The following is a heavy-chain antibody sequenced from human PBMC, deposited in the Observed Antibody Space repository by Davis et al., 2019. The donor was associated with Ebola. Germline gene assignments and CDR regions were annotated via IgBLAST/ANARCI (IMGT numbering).Heavy chain of an antibody. CDR3: ARDGGSSWYYFDY. Sequence: PGGSLRLSCAASGFSLSNYAMHWVRRAPGKGLEYVAFISINGGTTYYANSVQGRFTISRDNSKNTLHLEMGSLRAEDMAVYYCARDGGSSWYYFDYRGQGTLVTVSS. CDR1: GFSLSNYA. J-gene: IGHJ4*02. CDR2: ISINGGTT. D-gene: IGHD6-13*01. V-gene: IGHV3-64*01.